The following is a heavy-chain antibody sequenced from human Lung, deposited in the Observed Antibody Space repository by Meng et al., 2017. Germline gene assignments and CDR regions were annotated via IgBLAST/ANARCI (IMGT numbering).Heavy chain of an antibody. CDR2: INHSGST. CDR1: GGSFSDYY. D-gene: IGHD4-11*01. Sequence: VTLHRGGAGLLKPSETLSLTCVVVGGSFSDYYWSWIRQPPGKGLEWIGEINHSGSTNYNPSLESRATISVDTSQNNLSLKLSSVTAADSAVYYCARGPTTMAHDFDYWGQGTLVTVSS. J-gene: IGHJ4*02. V-gene: IGHV4-34*01. CDR3: ARGPTTMAHDFDY.